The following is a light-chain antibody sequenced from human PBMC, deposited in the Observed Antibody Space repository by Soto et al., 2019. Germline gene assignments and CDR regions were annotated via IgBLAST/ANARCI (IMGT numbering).Light chain of an antibody. CDR3: QQRSNWLLT. CDR2: DAS. CDR1: QSVSSY. Sequence: EIVVTQSPATLSLSPGERATLSCRASQSVSSYLAWYQQKPGQAPRLLIYDASNRATGIPARFSGSGSGTDFTLTISSLEPEDFAVYYCQQRSNWLLTFGGGTKVDIK. V-gene: IGKV3-11*01. J-gene: IGKJ4*01.